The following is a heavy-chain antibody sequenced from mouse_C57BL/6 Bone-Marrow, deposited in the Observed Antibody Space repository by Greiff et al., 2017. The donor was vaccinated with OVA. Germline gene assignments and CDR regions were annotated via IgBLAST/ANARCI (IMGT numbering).Heavy chain of an antibody. Sequence: VQLQQSGAELVRPGASVTLSCKASGYTFTDYEMHWVKQTPVHGLEWIGAIDPETGGTAYNQKFKGKAILTAAKSSSTAYMELRSLTSEDSAVYYCTREIITTVVAKDYWGQGTTLTVSS. CDR3: TREIITTVVAKDY. D-gene: IGHD1-1*01. V-gene: IGHV1-15*01. CDR1: GYTFTDYE. CDR2: IDPETGGT. J-gene: IGHJ2*01.